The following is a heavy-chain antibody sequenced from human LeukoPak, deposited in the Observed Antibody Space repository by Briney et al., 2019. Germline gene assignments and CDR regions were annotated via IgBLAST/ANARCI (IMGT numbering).Heavy chain of an antibody. D-gene: IGHD1-7*01. Sequence: GASVKVSCKASGYTFTSYGISWVRQAPGQGLEWMGWISAYNGNTNYAQKLQGRVTMTTDTSTSTAYMELRSLRSDDTAVYYCARGELELRFSHYYYYGMDVWGQGTTVTVSS. V-gene: IGHV1-18*01. J-gene: IGHJ6*02. CDR2: ISAYNGNT. CDR1: GYTFTSYG. CDR3: ARGELELRFSHYYYYGMDV.